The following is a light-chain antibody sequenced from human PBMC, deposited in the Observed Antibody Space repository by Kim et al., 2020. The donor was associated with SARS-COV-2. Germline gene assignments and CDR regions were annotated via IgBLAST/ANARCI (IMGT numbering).Light chain of an antibody. Sequence: DIQMTQSPSSLSASVGDRVTITCRASQSISTYLNWYQQKPGTAPKLLIYGASNLQSGVPSRFSGSGSGTEFTLTISSLQPEDFATYFCQHSYTTPLTFGGGTKVDIK. CDR2: GAS. V-gene: IGKV1-39*01. CDR1: QSISTY. J-gene: IGKJ4*01. CDR3: QHSYTTPLT.